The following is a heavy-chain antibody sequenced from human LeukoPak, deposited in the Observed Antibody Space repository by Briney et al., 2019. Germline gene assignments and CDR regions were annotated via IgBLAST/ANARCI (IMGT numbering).Heavy chain of an antibody. CDR2: INPNTGDT. V-gene: IGHV1-2*02. CDR1: GYTFTGYY. J-gene: IGHJ4*02. CDR3: ARDERYCNGDNHYPDLGY. Sequence: ASVKVSCKASGYTFTGYYLFWVRQAPGQGLEWMGWINPNTGDTKYGQKFQGRGTLTRDTSIRTTYMELSSLRSDDTAVYYCARDERYCNGDNHYPDLGYWGQGTLVTVSS. D-gene: IGHD2-15*01.